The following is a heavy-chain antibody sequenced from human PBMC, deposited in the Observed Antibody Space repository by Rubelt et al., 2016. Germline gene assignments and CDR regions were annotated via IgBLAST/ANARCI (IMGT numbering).Heavy chain of an antibody. V-gene: IGHV3-21*01. D-gene: IGHD1-1*01. J-gene: IGHJ4*02. CDR3: AKEEPSTGVIY. CDR2: ITATSSYI. Sequence: EARGGLVQPGGSLRLSCVASGFTVSSVWMHWVRQVPGKGLEWVSSITATSSYIYSGDSVKGRFTISRDNAKNTLYLQMNSLRAEDTAVYYCAKEEPSTGVIYWGQGTLVTVSS. CDR1: GFTVSSVW.